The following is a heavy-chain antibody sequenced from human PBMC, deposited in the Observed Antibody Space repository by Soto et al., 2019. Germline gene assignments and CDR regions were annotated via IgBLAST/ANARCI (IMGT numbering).Heavy chain of an antibody. CDR3: AKETNAGLDY. Sequence: GGSLRLSXAASGFTFSSYGMHWVRQAPGKGLEWVAVISYDGSNKYYADSVKGRFTISRDNSKNTLYLQMNSLRAEDTAVYYCAKETNAGLDYWGQGTLVTVSS. CDR1: GFTFSSYG. CDR2: ISYDGSNK. V-gene: IGHV3-30*18. J-gene: IGHJ4*02.